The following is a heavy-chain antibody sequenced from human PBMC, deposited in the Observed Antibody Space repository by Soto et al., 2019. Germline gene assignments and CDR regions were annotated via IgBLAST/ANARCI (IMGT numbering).Heavy chain of an antibody. D-gene: IGHD3-3*01. CDR2: INDSGST. V-gene: IGHV4-34*01. J-gene: IGHJ4*02. CDR1: GGSFSGYY. CDR3: ARRVTIFGVARTTFDY. Sequence: QVQLQQWGAGLLKPSETLSLTCAVYGGSFSGYYWSWIRQPPGKGLEWIGEINDSGSTNYNPSLKSRVTRSLDTSKNQFSLTLSSVTAADTAVYYCARRVTIFGVARTTFDYWGQGTLVTVSS.